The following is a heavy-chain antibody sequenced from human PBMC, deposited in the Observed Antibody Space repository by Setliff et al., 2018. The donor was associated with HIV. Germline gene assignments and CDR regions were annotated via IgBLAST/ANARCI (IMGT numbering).Heavy chain of an antibody. D-gene: IGHD4-4*01. J-gene: IGHJ3*02. CDR3: ARTVPHSAAQDAFDI. CDR1: GYSISTNEW. Sequence: PSETLSLTCAVSGYSISTNEWWGWIRQPPGKGLAWIGYISHSGKIYYDPSLNSRVTLSADTSKNQLSLNLTSVTAEDTGVYYCARTVPHSAAQDAFDIWGQGTVVTVSS. V-gene: IGHV4-28*05. CDR2: ISHSGKI.